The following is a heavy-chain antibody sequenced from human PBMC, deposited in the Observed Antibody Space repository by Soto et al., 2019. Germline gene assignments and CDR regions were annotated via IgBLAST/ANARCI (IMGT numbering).Heavy chain of an antibody. Sequence: QEHLVESGGGVVQPGRSLRLSCAASGFTFSNYGMHWVRQAPGKGLEWVAVISYDGSITYSADSVKGRFTVSRDNSKSTVYRQMSSLRAEDTAVYYCAKDGGYCSGGNCYSPGYWGQGTLVTVSS. J-gene: IGHJ4*02. V-gene: IGHV3-30*18. CDR3: AKDGGYCSGGNCYSPGY. CDR1: GFTFSNYG. D-gene: IGHD2-15*01. CDR2: ISYDGSIT.